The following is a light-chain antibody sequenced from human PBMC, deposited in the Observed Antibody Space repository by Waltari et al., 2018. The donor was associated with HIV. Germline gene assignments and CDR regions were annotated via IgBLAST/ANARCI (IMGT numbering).Light chain of an antibody. Sequence: QSVLTQPPSASGTPGQRVTISCSGSSPNIGHNAVSWYQQLPGEAPKLLISSNDRRPSGVPERFSASKSGTSASLAISGLQSEDEAHYYCAVWDDNLKRVFGGGTKLTVL. V-gene: IGLV1-44*01. J-gene: IGLJ3*02. CDR3: AVWDDNLKRV. CDR2: SND. CDR1: SPNIGHNA.